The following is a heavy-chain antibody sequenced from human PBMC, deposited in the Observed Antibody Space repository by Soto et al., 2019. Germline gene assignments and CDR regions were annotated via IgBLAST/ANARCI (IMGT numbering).Heavy chain of an antibody. Sequence: GASVKVSCKVSGYTLTELSMHWVRQAPGKGLEWMGGFDPEDGETSYAQKLQGRVTLTRDTSTSTVYMELSSLRSEDTAVYYCARDPSTVAGYYYGMDVWGQGTTVTVSS. CDR3: ARDPSTVAGYYYGMDV. CDR1: GYTLTELS. CDR2: FDPEDGET. J-gene: IGHJ6*02. D-gene: IGHD4-4*01. V-gene: IGHV1-24*01.